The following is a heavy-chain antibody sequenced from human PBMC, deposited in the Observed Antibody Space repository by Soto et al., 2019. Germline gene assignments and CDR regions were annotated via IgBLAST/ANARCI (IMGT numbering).Heavy chain of an antibody. V-gene: IGHV3-7*01. CDR1: GSTFSIYW. CDR2: ISPDGSQK. Sequence: EVQLEGSGGGLVQPGGSLRLSCAASGSTFSIYWMNWVRHVPGKGLEWVANISPDGSQKNYVDSVKGRFTVSRDNAKKSFFLRMNSLRAEDTAVYYCAGWADANYWGQGILVTVSS. CDR3: AGWADANY. D-gene: IGHD6-19*01. J-gene: IGHJ4*02.